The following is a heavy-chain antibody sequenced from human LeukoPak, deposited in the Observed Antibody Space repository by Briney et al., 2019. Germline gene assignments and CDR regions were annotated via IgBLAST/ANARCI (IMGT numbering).Heavy chain of an antibody. CDR2: IYSGGST. Sequence: GGSLRLSCAAFGFTFSNAWMSWVRQAPGKGLEWVSVIYSGGSTYYADSVKGRFTISRDNSKNTLYLQMNSLRAEDTAVYYCARGYSSGWDFDYWGQGTLVTVSS. CDR3: ARGYSSGWDFDY. CDR1: GFTFSNAW. D-gene: IGHD6-19*01. V-gene: IGHV3-53*01. J-gene: IGHJ4*02.